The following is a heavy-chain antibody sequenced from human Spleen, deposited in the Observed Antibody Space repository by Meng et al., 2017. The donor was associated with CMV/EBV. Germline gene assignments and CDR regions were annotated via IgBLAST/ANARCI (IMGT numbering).Heavy chain of an antibody. V-gene: IGHV4-30-4*08. Sequence: QGQLQDAGPGLVKPSQPLSLTCTVFGGSISSGDYYWSWIRQPPGKGLEWIGYIYYSGSTYYNPSLKSRVTISVDTSKNQFSLKLSSVTAADTAVYYCARGGYYDSSGAPRFDYWGQGTLVTVSS. CDR2: IYYSGST. CDR1: GGSISSGDYY. J-gene: IGHJ4*02. CDR3: ARGGYYDSSGAPRFDY. D-gene: IGHD3-22*01.